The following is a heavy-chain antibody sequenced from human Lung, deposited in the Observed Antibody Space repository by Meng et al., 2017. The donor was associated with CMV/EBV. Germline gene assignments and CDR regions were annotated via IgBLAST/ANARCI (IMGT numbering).Heavy chain of an antibody. CDR1: GVSISSSSYV. CDR3: ARHHHSPTFDY. CDR2: VVDSGTT. Sequence: PVSGPGLGSPSATLSFTCTVSGVSISSSSYVWPCIRQPPGEGLEWIGSVVDSGTTYYTSSLKSRVSISVDTSKNQFSLKLSSVTAADTAVYYCARHHHSPTFDYWGQGTLVTVSS. V-gene: IGHV4-39*01. D-gene: IGHD1-14*01. J-gene: IGHJ4*02.